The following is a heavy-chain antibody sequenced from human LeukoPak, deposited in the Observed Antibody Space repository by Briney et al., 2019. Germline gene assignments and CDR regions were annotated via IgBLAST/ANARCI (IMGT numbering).Heavy chain of an antibody. CDR3: ARAPGGGCSSTSCYGPYYYYMDV. Sequence: GASVKVSCKASGYTFTGYYMHWVRQAPGQGLEWMGGIIPIFGTANYAQKFQGRVTITADESTSTAYMELSSLRSEDTAVYYCARAPGGGCSSTSCYGPYYYYMDVWGKGTTVTVSS. J-gene: IGHJ6*03. D-gene: IGHD2-2*01. V-gene: IGHV1-69*13. CDR2: IIPIFGTA. CDR1: GYTFTGYY.